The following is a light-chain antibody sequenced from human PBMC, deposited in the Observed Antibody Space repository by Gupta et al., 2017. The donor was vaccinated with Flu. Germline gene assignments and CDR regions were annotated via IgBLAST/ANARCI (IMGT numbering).Light chain of an antibody. V-gene: IGKV1-39*01. J-gene: IGKJ2*03. CDR1: QNIDNY. Sequence: DVQMTQSPSSLSASVGDRVTITCRASQNIDNYLNWYQQHPGKAPKLLIFAASSLQSGVPSRFSGSVSGAYFTLTINSLQPEDFATYYCQQSYRTPYSFGQETKLEI. CDR2: AAS. CDR3: QQSYRTPYS.